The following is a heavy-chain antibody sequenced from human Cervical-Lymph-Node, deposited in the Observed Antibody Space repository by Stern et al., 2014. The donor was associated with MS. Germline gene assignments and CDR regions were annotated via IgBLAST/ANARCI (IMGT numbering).Heavy chain of an antibody. CDR2: LAPVLGTS. Sequence: QMQLVQSGAEVKKPGSSVKVSCKASGGSFSMDTISWVRQAPGPGLEGMGGLAPVLGTSNYAQKFQGRVTTTADVSTSTAYMELTSLRSEDTAVYFCARDQGGIADSWGQGTLVIVSS. V-gene: IGHV1-69*01. CDR3: ARDQGGIADS. D-gene: IGHD6-13*01. CDR1: GGSFSMDT. J-gene: IGHJ4*02.